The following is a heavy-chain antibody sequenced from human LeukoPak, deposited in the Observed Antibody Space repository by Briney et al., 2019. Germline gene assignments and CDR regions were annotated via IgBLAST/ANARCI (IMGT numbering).Heavy chain of an antibody. J-gene: IGHJ4*02. CDR3: ARDGPIAVAGPGVFDY. CDR1: GYTFTSYA. CDR2: INTNTGNP. D-gene: IGHD6-19*01. Sequence: GASVKVSCKASGYTFTSYAMNWVRQAPGQGLEWMGWINTNTGNPTYAQGFTGRFVFSLDTSVSTAYLQISSLKAEDTAVYYCARDGPIAVAGPGVFDYWGQGTLVTVSS. V-gene: IGHV7-4-1*02.